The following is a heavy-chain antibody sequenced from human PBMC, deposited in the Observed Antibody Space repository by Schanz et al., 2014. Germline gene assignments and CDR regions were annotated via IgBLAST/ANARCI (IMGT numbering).Heavy chain of an antibody. CDR3: ARPSDSSWYMDV. Sequence: EVQLVESGGGLVKPGGSLRLSCTASGFSFDSYNMNWVRQSPGKGLEWVAFLSFDSRHIYYADSVKGRFSISRDNGETSVYLQMNSLRAEDTAVYYCARPSDSSWYMDVWGKGTTVTVSS. D-gene: IGHD2-21*02. CDR2: LSFDSRHI. J-gene: IGHJ6*03. CDR1: GFSFDSYN. V-gene: IGHV3-21*01.